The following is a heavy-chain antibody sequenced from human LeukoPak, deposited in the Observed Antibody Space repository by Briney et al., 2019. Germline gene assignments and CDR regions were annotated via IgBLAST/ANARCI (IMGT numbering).Heavy chain of an antibody. J-gene: IGHJ5*02. V-gene: IGHV3-7*01. CDR2: IKQDGFEK. D-gene: IGHD2-2*01. Sequence: GGSLRLSCAASGFTFSNFWMSWVRQAPGKGLEWVANIKQDGFEKYYVDTVRGRFTISRDNAKNSLSLQMNSLRAEDTAVYYCARDGCTSTTCSTLGGFSSWGQGTLVTVSS. CDR1: GFTFSNFW. CDR3: ARDGCTSTTCSTLGGFSS.